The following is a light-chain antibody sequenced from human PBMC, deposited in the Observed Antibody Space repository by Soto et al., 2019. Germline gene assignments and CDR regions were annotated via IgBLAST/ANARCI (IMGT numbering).Light chain of an antibody. CDR2: KAS. Sequence: DIQMTQSPSTLSGXVXXXXXXXXRASQTISSWLAWYQQKPGKAPKLLIYKASTLKSGVPSRFSGSGSGTEFTLTISSLQPDDFATYYCQHYNSYSEAFGQGTKVDI. CDR1: QTISSW. V-gene: IGKV1-5*03. CDR3: QHYNSYSEA. J-gene: IGKJ1*01.